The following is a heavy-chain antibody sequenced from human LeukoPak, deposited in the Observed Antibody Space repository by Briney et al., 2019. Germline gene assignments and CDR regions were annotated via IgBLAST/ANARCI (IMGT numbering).Heavy chain of an antibody. V-gene: IGHV3-21*01. Sequence: PGGSLRLSCAASGFTFSSYSMNWVRQAPGKGLEWVSSISSSSSYIYYADSVKGRFTISRDNAKNSLYLQMNSLRAEDTAVYYCARDEAAAGYYYFDYWGQGTLVTVSS. CDR2: ISSSSSYI. J-gene: IGHJ4*02. CDR1: GFTFSSYS. CDR3: ARDEAAAGYYYFDY. D-gene: IGHD6-13*01.